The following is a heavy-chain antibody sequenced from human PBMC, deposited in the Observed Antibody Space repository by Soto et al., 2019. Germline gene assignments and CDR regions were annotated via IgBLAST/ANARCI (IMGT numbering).Heavy chain of an antibody. CDR1: GFTFSDHY. D-gene: IGHD2-2*01. CDR3: ARGGYCSSTSCHSDYYGMDV. V-gene: IGHV3-72*01. CDR2: TRNKANSYTT. Sequence: GGSLRLSCAASGFTFSDHYMDWVRQAPGKGLEWVGRTRNKANSYTTEYAASVKGRFTISRDDSKNSLYLQMNSLKTEDTAVYYCARGGYCSSTSCHSDYYGMDVWGQGTTVTVSS. J-gene: IGHJ6*02.